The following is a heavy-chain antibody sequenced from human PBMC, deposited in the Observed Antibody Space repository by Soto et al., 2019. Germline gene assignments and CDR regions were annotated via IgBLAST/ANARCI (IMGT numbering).Heavy chain of an antibody. CDR2: IWYDGSNK. Sequence: GSLRLSCAASGFTFSSYGMHWVRQAPGKGLEWVAVIWYDGSNKYYADSVKGRFTISRDNSKNTLYLQMNSLRAEDTAVYYCARDGPTVTTKLEYYYYMDVWGKGTTVTVSS. J-gene: IGHJ6*03. CDR3: ARDGPTVTTKLEYYYYMDV. CDR1: GFTFSSYG. D-gene: IGHD4-17*01. V-gene: IGHV3-33*01.